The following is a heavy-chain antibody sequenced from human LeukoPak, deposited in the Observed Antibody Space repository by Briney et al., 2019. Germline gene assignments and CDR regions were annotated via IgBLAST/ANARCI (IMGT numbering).Heavy chain of an antibody. J-gene: IGHJ4*02. CDR3: ARGEGSHFDY. CDR2: IYYSGST. Sequence: SETLSLTCTVSGGSISSSSYYWGWIRQPPGKGLEWIGSIYYSGSTNYNPSLKSRVTISVDTSKNQFSLKLSSVTAADTAVYYCARGEGSHFDYWGQGTLVTVSS. D-gene: IGHD2-15*01. V-gene: IGHV4-39*07. CDR1: GGSISSSSYY.